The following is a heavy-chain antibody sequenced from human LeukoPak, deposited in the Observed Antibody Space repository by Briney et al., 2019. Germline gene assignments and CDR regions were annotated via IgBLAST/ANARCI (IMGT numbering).Heavy chain of an antibody. CDR1: GYSISRDCN. J-gene: IGHJ4*02. Sequence: AGSLPLTCTVSGYSISRDCNWGGIQEPPGKGLEWIGSIYHSGKTYYNPSLKSRVTIAVDTSKNRLSLKLSSVTATDKAVDYCARRTTYFGWRPSETPSCFDYWGQGTLVTVSS. CDR2: IYHSGKT. CDR3: ARRTTYFGWRPSETPSCFDY. D-gene: IGHD3-9*01. V-gene: IGHV4-38-2*02.